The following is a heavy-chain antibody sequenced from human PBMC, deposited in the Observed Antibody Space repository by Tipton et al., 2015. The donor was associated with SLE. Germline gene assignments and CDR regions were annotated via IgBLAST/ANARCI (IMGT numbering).Heavy chain of an antibody. CDR1: GFTFTNYP. Sequence: SLRLSCAASGFTFTNYPMSWVRQAPGKGLEWVSSISGSGDNTYHGDSVKGRFTISRDNSKKTLYLQMSSLRAEDTAVYYCAKDRVIYAFWSGYGPEGYHYYYGMDVWGQGTTVTVSS. V-gene: IGHV3-23*01. J-gene: IGHJ6*02. CDR3: AKDRVIYAFWSGYGPEGYHYYYGMDV. D-gene: IGHD3-3*01. CDR2: ISGSGDNT.